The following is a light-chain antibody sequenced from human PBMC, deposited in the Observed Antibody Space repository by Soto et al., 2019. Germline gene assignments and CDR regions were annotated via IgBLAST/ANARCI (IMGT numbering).Light chain of an antibody. CDR2: DVS. Sequence: QSALTQSASVSGSPGQSITISCTGTSSDVGGYNYVSWYQQHPGKAPKLMIYDVSNRPSGVSNRFSGSKSGNTASLTISGLQAEDEADYYCSSYTSSSRYVFGTGTKLTVL. V-gene: IGLV2-14*01. CDR1: SSDVGGYNY. CDR3: SSYTSSSRYV. J-gene: IGLJ1*01.